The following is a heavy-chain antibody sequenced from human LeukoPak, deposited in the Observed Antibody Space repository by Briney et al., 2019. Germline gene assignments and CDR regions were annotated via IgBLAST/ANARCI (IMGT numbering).Heavy chain of an antibody. V-gene: IGHV3-30*02. CDR2: IRYDGSNK. D-gene: IGHD3-10*01. CDR1: GFTFSSYG. J-gene: IGHJ4*02. CDR3: AKDSITMVRGIAY. Sequence: GGSLRLSCAASGFTFSSYGMHWVRQAPGKGLEWVAFIRYDGSNKYYPDSVKGRFTISRDNSKNTLYLQMNSLRAEDTAVYYCAKDSITMVRGIAYWGQGTLVTVSS.